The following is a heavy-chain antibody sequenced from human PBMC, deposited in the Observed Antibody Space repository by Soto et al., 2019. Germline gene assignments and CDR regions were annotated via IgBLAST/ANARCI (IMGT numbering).Heavy chain of an antibody. J-gene: IGHJ5*02. D-gene: IGHD3-3*01. V-gene: IGHV4-59*01. CDR2: IYYSGST. CDR1: GGSISSYY. Sequence: SETLSLACTVSGGSISSYYWSWIRQPPGKGLEWIGYIYYSGSTNYNPSLKSRVTISVDTSKNQFSLKLSSVTAADTAVYYCARQELRFLENWFDPWGQGTLVTVSS. CDR3: ARQELRFLENWFDP.